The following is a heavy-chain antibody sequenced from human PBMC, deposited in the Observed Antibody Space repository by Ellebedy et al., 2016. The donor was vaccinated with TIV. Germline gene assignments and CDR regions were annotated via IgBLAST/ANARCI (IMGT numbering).Heavy chain of an antibody. V-gene: IGHV3-72*01. D-gene: IGHD2/OR15-2a*01. CDR1: GFTFSDEH. CDR3: TKTFYFD. CDR2: SKNKGNNYAT. Sequence: GESLKISXATSGFTFSDEHMDWVRQAPGKGLEWVGRSKNKGNNYATQYAASVKGRFTISRDDSTNSLYQQMNSLRTEDTAIYYCTKTFYFDWGQGTLVIVSS. J-gene: IGHJ4*02.